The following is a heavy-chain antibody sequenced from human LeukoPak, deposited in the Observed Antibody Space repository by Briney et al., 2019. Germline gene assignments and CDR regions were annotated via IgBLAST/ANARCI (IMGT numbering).Heavy chain of an antibody. D-gene: IGHD6-6*01. V-gene: IGHV3-48*04. CDR2: ISSSSSTI. CDR3: ARGVYVRSSSWRDWFDP. CDR1: GFTFSSYS. J-gene: IGHJ5*02. Sequence: PGGSLRLSCAASGFTFSSYSMNWVRQAPGKGLEWVSYISSSSSTIYYADSVKGRFTISRDNAKNSLYLQMNSLRAEDTAVYYCARGVYVRSSSWRDWFDPWGQGTLVTVSS.